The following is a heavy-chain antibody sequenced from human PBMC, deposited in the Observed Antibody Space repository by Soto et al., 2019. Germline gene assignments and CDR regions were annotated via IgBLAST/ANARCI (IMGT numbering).Heavy chain of an antibody. CDR3: AKDIEGHIAASGTGYFQH. CDR2: ISWNSDYI. D-gene: IGHD6-13*01. Sequence: GGSLRLSCAASGFTFDDYAMHWVRQAPGKGLEWVSGISWNSDYIGYADSVKGRFTISRDNAKNSLYLQMNSLRAEDTALYYCAKDIEGHIAASGTGYFQHWGQGTLVTVSS. CDR1: GFTFDDYA. V-gene: IGHV3-9*01. J-gene: IGHJ1*01.